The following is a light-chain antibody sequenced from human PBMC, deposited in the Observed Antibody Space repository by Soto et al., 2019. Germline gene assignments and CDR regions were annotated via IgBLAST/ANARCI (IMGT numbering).Light chain of an antibody. CDR2: GAS. Sequence: EIVITQSPTTLSVSPGERATLSCRASQSVSSNLAWYQQKPGKAPSLLIYGASSRESGIPARFSGSGSGTEFTLTISSLEPEDFAVYFCQQYGSSPGTFGLGTRVDIK. J-gene: IGKJ1*01. CDR3: QQYGSSPGT. V-gene: IGKV3-15*01. CDR1: QSVSSN.